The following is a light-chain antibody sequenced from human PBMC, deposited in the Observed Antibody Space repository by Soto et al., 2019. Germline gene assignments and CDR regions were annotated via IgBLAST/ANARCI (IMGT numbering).Light chain of an antibody. CDR2: GAS. CDR1: QSVSSSY. Sequence: EIVLTQSPGTLSLSPGERATLSCRASQSVSSSYLAWYQQKPGRAPRHLIYGASSRATGIPDRFSGSGSGTDFTLTISRLEPEDFAVYYCQQYGNSLFTFGPGTTVDIK. J-gene: IGKJ3*01. CDR3: QQYGNSLFT. V-gene: IGKV3-20*01.